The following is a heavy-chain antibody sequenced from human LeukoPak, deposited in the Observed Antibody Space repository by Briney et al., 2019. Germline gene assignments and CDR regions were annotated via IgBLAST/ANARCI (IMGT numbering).Heavy chain of an antibody. J-gene: IGHJ6*02. CDR2: IWYDGSNK. CDR3: ARDRGSRWQQLTYGMDV. D-gene: IGHD6-13*01. V-gene: IGHV3-33*01. CDR1: GFTFSSYG. Sequence: GGSLRLSCAASGFTFSSYGMHWVRQAPGKGLEWVAVIWYDGSNKYYADSVKGRFTISRDNSKNTLYLQVNSLRAEDTAVYYCARDRGSRWQQLTYGMDVWGQGTTVTVSS.